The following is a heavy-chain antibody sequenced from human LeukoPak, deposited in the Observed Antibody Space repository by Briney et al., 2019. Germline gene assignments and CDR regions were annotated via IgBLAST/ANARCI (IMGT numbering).Heavy chain of an antibody. CDR1: GFTFSSYE. J-gene: IGHJ5*01. V-gene: IGHV3-48*03. CDR3: AKRSDSGSYTIDS. Sequence: GGSLRLSCAASGFTFSSYEMNWVRQAPGKGLEWVSYISSSGSTIYYADSVKGRFTISRDNSKNTLYLQMNSLRAEDTAVYYCAKRSDSGSYTIDSWGQGALVSVSS. CDR2: ISSSGSTI. D-gene: IGHD6-25*01.